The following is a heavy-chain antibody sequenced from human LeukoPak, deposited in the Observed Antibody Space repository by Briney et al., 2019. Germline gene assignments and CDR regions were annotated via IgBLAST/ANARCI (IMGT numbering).Heavy chain of an antibody. D-gene: IGHD3-9*01. CDR1: GASISTFF. V-gene: IGHV4-59*01. CDR3: GRRTYYDTLTGYTYWYFDL. J-gene: IGHJ2*01. CDR2: TSYSGST. Sequence: ASETLSLTCSVSGASISTFFSSWIRQSPGKRLEWIGYTSYSGSTDYNPSLKSRVTMSVDTSKNQFSLKLSSVTAADTAVYYCGRRTYYDTLTGYTYWYFDLWGRGTLVTVSS.